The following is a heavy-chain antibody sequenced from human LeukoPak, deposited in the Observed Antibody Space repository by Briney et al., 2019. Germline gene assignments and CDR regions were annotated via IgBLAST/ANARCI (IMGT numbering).Heavy chain of an antibody. CDR1: GYSFTDYY. J-gene: IGHJ3*02. V-gene: IGHV1-2*02. CDR2: INPNSGGT. D-gene: IGHD2-2*02. CDR3: ARWGEYPSAFDI. Sequence: ASVKVSCKTSGYSFTDYYMHWVRQAPGQGLEWMGWINPNSGGTNYAQKFQGRVTMTRDTSISTAYMELSRLRSDDTAVYYCARWGEYPSAFDIWGQGTMVTVSS.